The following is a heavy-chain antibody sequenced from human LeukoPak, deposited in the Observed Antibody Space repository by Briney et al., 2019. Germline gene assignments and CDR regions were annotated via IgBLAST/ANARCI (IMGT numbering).Heavy chain of an antibody. Sequence: ASVKVSCKASGYTFTGYYMHWVRQAPGQGLEWMGWINPNSGGINYAQKFQGRVTMTRDTSISTAYMELSRLRSDDTAVYYCARGSRTLYFDYWGQGTLVTVSS. CDR1: GYTFTGYY. J-gene: IGHJ4*02. CDR3: ARGSRTLYFDY. D-gene: IGHD3-16*01. V-gene: IGHV1-2*02. CDR2: INPNSGGI.